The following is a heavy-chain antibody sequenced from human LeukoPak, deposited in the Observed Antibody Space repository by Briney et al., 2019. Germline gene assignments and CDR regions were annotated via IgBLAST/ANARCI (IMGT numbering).Heavy chain of an antibody. V-gene: IGHV3-30-3*01. Sequence: SLRLSCAASGFTFSSYAMHWVRQAPGKGLEWVAVISYDGSNKYYADSVKGRFTISRDNSENTLYLQMNSLRAEDTAVYYCARDRRSYYIDWYFDLWGRGTLVTVSS. D-gene: IGHD1-26*01. CDR1: GFTFSSYA. CDR3: ARDRRSYYIDWYFDL. J-gene: IGHJ2*01. CDR2: ISYDGSNK.